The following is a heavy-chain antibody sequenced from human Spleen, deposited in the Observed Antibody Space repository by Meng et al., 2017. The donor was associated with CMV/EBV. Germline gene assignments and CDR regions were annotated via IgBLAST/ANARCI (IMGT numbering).Heavy chain of an antibody. V-gene: IGHV4-61*01. CDR3: ARDKGELLKGDYYYYGMDV. J-gene: IGHJ6*02. D-gene: IGHD1-26*01. CDR1: GGSVSSGSYY. Sequence: GSLRLSCTVSGGSVSSGSYYWSWIRQPPGKGLEWIGYIYYSGSTNYNPSLKSRVTISVDTSKNQFSLKLSSVTAADTAVYYCARDKGELLKGDYYYYGMDVWGQGTTVTVSS. CDR2: IYYSGST.